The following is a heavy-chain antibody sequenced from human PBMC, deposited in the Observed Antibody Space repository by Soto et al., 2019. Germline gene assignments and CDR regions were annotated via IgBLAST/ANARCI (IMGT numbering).Heavy chain of an antibody. CDR1: GGSFSGYY. J-gene: IGHJ6*03. Sequence: SETLSLTCAVYGGSFSGYYWSWIRQPPGKGLEWIGEINHSGSTNYNPSLKSRVTISVDTSKNQFSLKLSSVTAADTAVYYCARGTGGLRRRHYYYYMDVWGKGNTVTVSS. V-gene: IGHV4-34*01. D-gene: IGHD4-17*01. CDR3: ARGTGGLRRRHYYYYMDV. CDR2: INHSGST.